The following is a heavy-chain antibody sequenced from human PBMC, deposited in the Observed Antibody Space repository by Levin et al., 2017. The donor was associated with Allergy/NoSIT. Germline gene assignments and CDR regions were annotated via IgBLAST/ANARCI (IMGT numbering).Heavy chain of an antibody. CDR1: GGSISSSSYY. Sequence: SSETLSLTCTVSGGSISSSSYYWGWIRQPPGKGLEWIGSFYYGGSTYYNPSLKSRLTISLDTSKNQFSLTLSSVTAADSAVYYCAGRSHTSVLTDDWGQGTLVTVSS. J-gene: IGHJ4*02. D-gene: IGHD2-21*01. CDR3: AGRSHTSVLTDD. V-gene: IGHV4-39*01. CDR2: FYYGGST.